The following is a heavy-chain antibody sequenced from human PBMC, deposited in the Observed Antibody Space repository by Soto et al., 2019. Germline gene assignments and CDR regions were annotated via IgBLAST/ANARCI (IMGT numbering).Heavy chain of an antibody. CDR1: GFTISNKY. D-gene: IGHD1-26*01. Sequence: PGGSLRLSCAASGFTISNKYLSWVRQAPGKGLEWVSVIYSGGNTYYADSVKGRFIISRDISKDTVYLQMNSLRAEDTAVYYCARLVGPTAYHFAYWGQGTLVTVSS. J-gene: IGHJ4*02. CDR3: ARLVGPTAYHFAY. CDR2: IYSGGNT. V-gene: IGHV3-53*01.